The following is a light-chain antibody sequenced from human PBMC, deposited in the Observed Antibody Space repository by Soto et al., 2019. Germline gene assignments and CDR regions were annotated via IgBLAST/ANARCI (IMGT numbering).Light chain of an antibody. V-gene: IGKV3-11*01. Sequence: EIVLTQSPATLSLSPGERATLCCRASQSVGNSHVAWYQQRRGLPPRLLIYGASNRATGIPARFSGSGSGTDFTLTISSLEPEDFAVYYCQQRSNWPLTFGGGTKVDI. CDR1: QSVGNSH. CDR2: GAS. CDR3: QQRSNWPLT. J-gene: IGKJ4*01.